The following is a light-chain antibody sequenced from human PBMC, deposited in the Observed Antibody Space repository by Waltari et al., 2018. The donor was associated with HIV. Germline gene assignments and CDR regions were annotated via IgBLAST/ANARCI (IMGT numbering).Light chain of an antibody. J-gene: IGKJ3*01. CDR2: GAS. CDR3: QQYGGSPPVFT. V-gene: IGKV3-20*01. CDR1: QSISSNQ. Sequence: EIVMTQSPCTLSLSPGDRATLSCRASQSISSNQLAWYQQNPGQAPMLLIYGASIRATGIPDRFSGSWSGKDFTLTISRLDPEDFAVYFCQQYGGSPPVFTFG.